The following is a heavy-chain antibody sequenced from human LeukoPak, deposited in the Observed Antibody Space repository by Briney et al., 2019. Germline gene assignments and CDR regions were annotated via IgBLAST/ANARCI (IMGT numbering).Heavy chain of an antibody. CDR3: ASGGFGENWFDP. J-gene: IGHJ5*02. V-gene: IGHV3-7*01. D-gene: IGHD3-10*01. CDR2: IKQDGSEK. Sequence: GGSLRLSCAASGFTFSSYWMSWVRQAPGKGLKWVANIKQDGSEKYYVDSVKGRFTISRDNAKNSLYLQMNSLRAEDTAVYYCASGGFGENWFDPWGQGTLVTVSS. CDR1: GFTFSSYW.